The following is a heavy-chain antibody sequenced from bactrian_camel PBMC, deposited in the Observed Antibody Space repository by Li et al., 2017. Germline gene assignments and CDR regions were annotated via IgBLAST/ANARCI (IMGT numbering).Heavy chain of an antibody. V-gene: IGHV3S57*01. Sequence: VQLVESGGGSVQAGGSLRLSCAASGNTYNTFCMVWFRQAPGKAREMVAYVEGDGVIWHTDSVRGRFTVSKDSAKDTLYLQMNNLKPEDTGMYYCAAVDLADSQAELINADFAYWGEGTQVTVS. D-gene: IGHD6*01. CDR2: VEGDGVI. CDR1: GNTYNTFC. CDR3: AAVDLADSQAELINADFAY. J-gene: IGHJ6*01.